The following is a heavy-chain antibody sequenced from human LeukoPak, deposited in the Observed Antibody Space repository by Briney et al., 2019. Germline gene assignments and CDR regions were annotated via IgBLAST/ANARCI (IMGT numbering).Heavy chain of an antibody. CDR2: IYSGGST. D-gene: IGHD3-22*01. CDR1: GFTVSSNY. CDR3: ARDPWLDY. V-gene: IGHV3-53*01. Sequence: PGGSLRLSCAASGFTVSSNYMSWVRQAPGKGLEWVSVIYSGGSTYYADSVEGRFTISRDNSKNTLYLQMSSLRAEDTAVYYCARDPWLDYWGQGTLVTVSS. J-gene: IGHJ4*02.